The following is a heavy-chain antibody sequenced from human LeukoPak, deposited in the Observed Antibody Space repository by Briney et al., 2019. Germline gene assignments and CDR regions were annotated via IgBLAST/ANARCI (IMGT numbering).Heavy chain of an antibody. D-gene: IGHD3-10*02. CDR2: ISYDGSNK. CDR1: GFTFSSYG. V-gene: IGHV3-30*18. Sequence: GVSLRLSCAASGFTFSSYGIHWVRQAPGRGLEWVAVISYDGSNKYYADSVKGRLTISRDNPKNTLYLQMNSLRAEDTAVYYCAELGITMIGGVWGKGTTVTISS. CDR3: AELGITMIGGV. J-gene: IGHJ6*04.